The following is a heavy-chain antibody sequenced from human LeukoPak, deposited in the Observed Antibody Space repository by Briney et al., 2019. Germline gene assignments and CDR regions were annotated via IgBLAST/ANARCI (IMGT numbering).Heavy chain of an antibody. D-gene: IGHD2-15*01. CDR1: RASPRGVIYY. J-gene: IGHJ4*02. Sequence: PSETLSLTCEVSRASPRGVIYYTGSIRQPAGKGLEWIGRIYGSVSTWNNPSHQYNPSLKSRLTISADTSRNQFSLILNAVTAADTAMYYRARRRQGGGSRLSSFQYWGQGIPVTVSS. CDR2: IYGSVSTWNNPSH. V-gene: IGHV4-61*02. CDR3: ARRRQGGGSRLSSFQY.